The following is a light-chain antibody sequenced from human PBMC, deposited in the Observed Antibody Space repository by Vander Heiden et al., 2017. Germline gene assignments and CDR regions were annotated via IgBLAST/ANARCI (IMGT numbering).Light chain of an antibody. V-gene: IGKV1-39*01. CDR1: QNIYTY. CDR2: AAS. Sequence: IQTTQSPSSLSASVGERVTITCRASQNIYTYLNWYQQKLGKAPKLLIYAASNLQNGVPSRFSGSGSGTDFTLTISSLQPEDFATYYGQQSYSTPYTFGQGTKVEIK. J-gene: IGKJ2*01. CDR3: QQSYSTPYT.